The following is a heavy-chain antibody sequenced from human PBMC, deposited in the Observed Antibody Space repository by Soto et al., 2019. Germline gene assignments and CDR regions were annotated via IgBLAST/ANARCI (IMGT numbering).Heavy chain of an antibody. CDR2: INHSGST. Sequence: QVQLQQWGAGLLKPSETLSLTCADYGGSFSGYYWSWIRQPPGKGLEWIGEINHSGSTNYNPSLKSRVTISVYTSKHQFSLKLSSVTAAETAVYYCVRRYCSSTSYYEGPNGAFDIWGQGTMVTVSS. J-gene: IGHJ3*02. D-gene: IGHD2-2*01. CDR3: VRRYCSSTSYYEGPNGAFDI. V-gene: IGHV4-34*01. CDR1: GGSFSGYY.